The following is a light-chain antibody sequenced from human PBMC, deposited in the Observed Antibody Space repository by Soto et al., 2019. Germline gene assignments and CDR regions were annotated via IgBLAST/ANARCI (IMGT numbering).Light chain of an antibody. Sequence: QSALTQPASVSGSPGQSITISCTGTNSDVGGYNYVSWYQQHPGKAPKLMIYDVSNRPSGVSNRISGSKSGNTASLTISGLQAEDEADYYCSSYTSRSTHVVFGGGTKLTVL. J-gene: IGLJ2*01. CDR1: NSDVGGYNY. CDR2: DVS. CDR3: SSYTSRSTHVV. V-gene: IGLV2-14*01.